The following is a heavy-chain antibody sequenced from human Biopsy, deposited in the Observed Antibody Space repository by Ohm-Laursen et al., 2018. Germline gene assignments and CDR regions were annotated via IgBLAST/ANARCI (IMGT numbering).Heavy chain of an antibody. D-gene: IGHD5-12*01. CDR3: ARADMVTTIVDY. V-gene: IGHV4-31*03. Sequence: SQTLSLTCTVSGDSISSGGNYWSWIRQFPGKGLEWIAYIYHTGSTYYNPSLKSRLSIATDTSKNQFSVSLRSVTAADTAVYYCARADMVTTIVDYWGQGTLVTVSS. CDR1: GDSISSGGNY. CDR2: IYHTGST. J-gene: IGHJ4*02.